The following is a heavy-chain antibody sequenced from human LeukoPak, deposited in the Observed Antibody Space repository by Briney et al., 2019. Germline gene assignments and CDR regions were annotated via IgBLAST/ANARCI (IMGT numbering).Heavy chain of an antibody. CDR1: GYTFTSYG. V-gene: IGHV1-18*01. D-gene: IGHD1-26*01. Sequence: ASVKVSCKASGYTFTSYGISWVRRAPGQGLEWMGWISAYNGNTNYAQKLQGRVTMTTDTSTSTAYMELRSLRSDDTAVYYCARDQVGATEFDYWGQGTLVTVSS. J-gene: IGHJ4*02. CDR3: ARDQVGATEFDY. CDR2: ISAYNGNT.